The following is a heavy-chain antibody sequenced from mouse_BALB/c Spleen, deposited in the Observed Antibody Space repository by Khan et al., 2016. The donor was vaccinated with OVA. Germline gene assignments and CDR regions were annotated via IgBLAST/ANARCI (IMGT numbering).Heavy chain of an antibody. V-gene: IGHV1-7*01. D-gene: IGHD1-1*02. J-gene: IGHJ2*01. CDR1: GYTFINYW. CDR2: INPSIGDT. CDR3: TARCFWWAFDY. Sequence: QVQLMQSGADLVKPGASVKMSCKASGYTFINYWMLWVQQTPGQGLEWIGYINPSIGDTENNQNFKDKATFTADKSSSTSYMQLSSLTSEDSAVYYGTARCFWWAFDYWGQGTTLTVSA.